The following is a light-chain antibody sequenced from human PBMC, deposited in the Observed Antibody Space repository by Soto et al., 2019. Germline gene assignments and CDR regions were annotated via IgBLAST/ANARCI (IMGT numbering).Light chain of an antibody. CDR2: KAS. J-gene: IGKJ1*01. CDR1: QRISSW. CDR3: QQYNSYSRT. V-gene: IGKV1-5*03. Sequence: DIEMSHSPFTLSASVGDRVTITCRASQRISSWLAWYQQKPGKAPKLLIYKASSLESGVPSRFSGSGSGTEFTLTISSLQPDDFATYYCQQYNSYSRTFGQGTKVDI.